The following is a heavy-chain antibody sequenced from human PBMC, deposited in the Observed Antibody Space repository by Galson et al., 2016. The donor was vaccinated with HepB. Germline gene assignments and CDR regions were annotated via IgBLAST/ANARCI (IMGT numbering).Heavy chain of an antibody. Sequence: SLRLSCAASGFTFSTSAMSWVRQAPGQGLEWVSAISSTSHSTYYADSVKGRFTISRDNAKNSLYLKMSSLTDDDTAVYYCARGDIGTLPYYYFGIDVWGQGTTVTVSS. D-gene: IGHD1-1*01. CDR1: GFTFSTSA. CDR3: ARGDIGTLPYYYFGIDV. J-gene: IGHJ6*02. V-gene: IGHV3-23*01. CDR2: ISSTSHST.